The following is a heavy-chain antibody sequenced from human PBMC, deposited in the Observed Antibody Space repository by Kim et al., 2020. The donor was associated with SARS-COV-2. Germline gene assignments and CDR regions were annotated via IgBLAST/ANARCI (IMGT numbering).Heavy chain of an antibody. CDR3: ARDPGYCSSTSCSYRNNWFDP. CDR2: INTNTGNP. J-gene: IGHJ5*02. CDR1: GYTFTNYA. V-gene: IGHV7-4-1*02. Sequence: ASVKVSCKASGYTFTNYAIKGVRHAPGQGLEWMGWINTNTGNPTYAQGFTGRFVFSLDTSVSTAYLQISSLKAEDTAVYYCARDPGYCSSTSCSYRNNWFDPWGQGTLVTVSS. D-gene: IGHD2-2*01.